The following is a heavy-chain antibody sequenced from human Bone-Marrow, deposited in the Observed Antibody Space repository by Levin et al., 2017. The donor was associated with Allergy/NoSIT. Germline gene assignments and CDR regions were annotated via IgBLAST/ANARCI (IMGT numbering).Heavy chain of an antibody. CDR3: AHVVITYGGVIGDEAFDF. CDR2: VYWDNDK. V-gene: IGHV2-5*05. Sequence: SLTTTGVGVAWIRQPPGKALEWIAIVYWDNDKRYGPSLNGRLSITKDTSKNQVVLTMTNVDPADTASYFCAHVVITYGGVIGDEAFDFWGPGTMVTVSS. J-gene: IGHJ3*01. CDR1: SLTTTGVG. D-gene: IGHD3-16*02.